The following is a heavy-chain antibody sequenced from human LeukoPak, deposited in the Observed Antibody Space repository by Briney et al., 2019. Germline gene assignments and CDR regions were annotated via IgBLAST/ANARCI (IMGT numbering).Heavy chain of an antibody. V-gene: IGHV4-34*01. CDR1: GGSFSGYY. Sequence: PSQTLSLTCAVYGGSFSGYYWSWIRQPPGKGLEWIGEINHSGSSNYNPSLKSRVTISVDTSKNQFSLKLSSVTAADTAVYYCARGRGVDYWGQGALVTVSS. CDR3: ARGRGVDY. CDR2: INHSGSS. D-gene: IGHD3-3*01. J-gene: IGHJ4*02.